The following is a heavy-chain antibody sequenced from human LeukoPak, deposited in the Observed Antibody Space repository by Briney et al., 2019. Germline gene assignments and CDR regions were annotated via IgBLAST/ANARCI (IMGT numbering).Heavy chain of an antibody. J-gene: IGHJ4*02. CDR3: ASFLHYYGSGSYEWYYFDY. CDR2: IYHSGST. D-gene: IGHD3-10*01. V-gene: IGHV4-38-2*02. CDR1: GYSISSGYY. Sequence: PSETLSLTCTVSGYSISSGYYWGWIRQPPGKGLEWIGSIYHSGSTYYNPSLKSRVTISVDTSKNQFSLKLSSVTAADTAVYYCASFLHYYGSGSYEWYYFDYWGQGTLVTVSS.